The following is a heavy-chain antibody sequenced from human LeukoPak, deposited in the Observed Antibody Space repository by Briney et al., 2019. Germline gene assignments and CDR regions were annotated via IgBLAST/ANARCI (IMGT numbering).Heavy chain of an antibody. CDR1: GFTFNDHG. V-gene: IGHV3-30*01. Sequence: GGSLSLSCSASGFTFNDHGLHWVRQAPGKGLEWVAIISDGGSNTYYADSVRGRFTVSRDNSKNTLYLQMTSLRVDDTAVYYCAREVNYYYYMDTWGKGTAVTVS. D-gene: IGHD4-11*01. CDR2: ISDGGSNT. CDR3: AREVNYYYYMDT. J-gene: IGHJ6*03.